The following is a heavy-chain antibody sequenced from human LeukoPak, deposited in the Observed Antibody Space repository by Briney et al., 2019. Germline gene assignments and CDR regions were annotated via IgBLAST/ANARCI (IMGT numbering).Heavy chain of an antibody. V-gene: IGHV5-51*01. CDR3: ARQNILGSTKAPLDL. CDR2: IYPGDSDT. J-gene: IGHJ5*02. D-gene: IGHD1-26*01. Sequence: GESLKISCKGSGNSFSNYFIAWARQMPGKGLEWMGIIYPGDSDTRYSPSFQGQVTISADKSINTVYLQWGSLEASDTAMYYCARQNILGSTKAPLDLWGQGTLVTVSS. CDR1: GNSFSNYF.